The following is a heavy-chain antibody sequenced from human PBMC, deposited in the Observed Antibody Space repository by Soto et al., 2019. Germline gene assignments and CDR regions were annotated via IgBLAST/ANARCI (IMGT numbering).Heavy chain of an antibody. V-gene: IGHV4-59*01. J-gene: IGHJ6*02. CDR2: IYYSGST. D-gene: IGHD6-13*01. CDR1: GGSISTYY. Sequence: QVQLQESGPGLVKPSETLSLTCTVSGGSISTYYWHWVRQPPGKGLEWIGYIYYSGSTNYNPSLKSRVTISVDPSKNQCSLRLSSVTAADTAMYYCVKGGDIVAAGADYYYGLHVWGQGTTVTVSS. CDR3: VKGGDIVAAGADYYYGLHV.